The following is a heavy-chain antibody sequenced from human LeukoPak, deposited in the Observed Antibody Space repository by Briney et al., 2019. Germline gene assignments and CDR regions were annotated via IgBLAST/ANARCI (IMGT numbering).Heavy chain of an antibody. V-gene: IGHV4-39*07. Sequence: PSETLSLTCTVSGDSISSSSYYWGWIRQPPGKGLEWIGNIYYSGTTYYNPSLKSRVTISVDTSKNQFSLRLSSVTAADTAVYYCASKLTAVAGYFDYWGQGTLVTVSS. J-gene: IGHJ4*02. CDR2: IYYSGTT. D-gene: IGHD6-19*01. CDR3: ASKLTAVAGYFDY. CDR1: GDSISSSSYY.